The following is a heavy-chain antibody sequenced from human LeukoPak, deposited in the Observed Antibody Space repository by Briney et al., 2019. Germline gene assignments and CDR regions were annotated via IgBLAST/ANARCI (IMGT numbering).Heavy chain of an antibody. CDR3: ARETYDSSGYYYEAAFDI. Sequence: SQTLSLTCTVSGGSISNGGYYWSWIRQHPGKGLEWIGYIYYSGSTYCNPSLKSRVTISVDTSKNQFSLKLSSVTAADTAVYYCARETYDSSGYYYEAAFDIWGQGTMVTVSS. D-gene: IGHD3-22*01. J-gene: IGHJ3*02. CDR2: IYYSGST. V-gene: IGHV4-31*03. CDR1: GGSISNGGYY.